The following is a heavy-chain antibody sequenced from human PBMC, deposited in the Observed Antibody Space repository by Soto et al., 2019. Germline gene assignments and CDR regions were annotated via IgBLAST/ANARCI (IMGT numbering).Heavy chain of an antibody. CDR3: GRLEGLATISYYFDY. CDR2: IIPIFGTA. Sequence: ASVKVSCKASGGTFSSYAISWVRQAPGQGLEWMGGIIPIFGTANYAQKFQGRVTITADESTSTAYMKLMSLSAADTAVYYCGRLEGLATISYYFDYWGQGALVTVSS. J-gene: IGHJ4*02. D-gene: IGHD3-9*01. V-gene: IGHV1-69*13. CDR1: GGTFSSYA.